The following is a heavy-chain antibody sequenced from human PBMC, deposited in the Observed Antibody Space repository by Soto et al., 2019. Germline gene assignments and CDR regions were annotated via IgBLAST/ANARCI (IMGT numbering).Heavy chain of an antibody. Sequence: PGGSLRLSCAASGFTFSSYEMNWVRQAPGKGLEWVSYISSSGSTIYYADSVKGRFTISRDNAKNSLYLQMNSLRAEDTAVYYCASPVDTAMVMDYWGQGTLVTVSS. CDR3: ASPVDTAMVMDY. J-gene: IGHJ4*02. D-gene: IGHD5-18*01. CDR2: ISSSGSTI. CDR1: GFTFSSYE. V-gene: IGHV3-48*03.